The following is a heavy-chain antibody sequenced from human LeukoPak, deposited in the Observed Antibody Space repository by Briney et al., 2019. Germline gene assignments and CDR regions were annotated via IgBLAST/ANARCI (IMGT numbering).Heavy chain of an antibody. D-gene: IGHD4-17*01. Sequence: GGSLRLSCAGSGFTFSNYAMSWVRQAPGKGLEWVSSISSSSSYIYYADSVKGRFTISRDNAKNSLYLQMNSLRAEDTAVYYCARAMTLTVTTGFDYWGQGTLVTVSS. CDR3: ARAMTLTVTTGFDY. J-gene: IGHJ4*02. CDR2: ISSSSSYI. V-gene: IGHV3-21*01. CDR1: GFTFSNYA.